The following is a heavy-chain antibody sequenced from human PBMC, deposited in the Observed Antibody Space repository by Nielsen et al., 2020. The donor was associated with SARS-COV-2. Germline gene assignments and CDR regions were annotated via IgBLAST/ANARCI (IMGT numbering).Heavy chain of an antibody. CDR1: GNTLSGLS. CDR2: FDPEDGGI. V-gene: IGHV1-24*01. Sequence: ASVKVSCKVSGNTLSGLSMHWVRQAPGKGLEWMGGFDPEDGGITYAQKFQGRVTMTEDTSTDTAYMELSSLRSEDTAVYYCASLPYDNSGLDFDSWGQGTLVAVS. CDR3: ASLPYDNSGLDFDS. J-gene: IGHJ4*02. D-gene: IGHD3-22*01.